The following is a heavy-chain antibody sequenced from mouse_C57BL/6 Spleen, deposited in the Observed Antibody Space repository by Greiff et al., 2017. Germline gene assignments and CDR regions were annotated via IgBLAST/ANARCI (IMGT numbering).Heavy chain of an antibody. J-gene: IGHJ2*01. CDR3: ARRGGYDEGDFDY. D-gene: IGHD2-2*01. CDR1: GYTFTSYD. CDR2: IYPRDGST. Sequence: VHLVESGPELVKPGASVKLSCKASGYTFTSYDINWVKQRPGQGLEWIGWIYPRDGSTKYNEKFKGKATLTVDTSSSTAYMELHSLTSEDSAVYFCARRGGYDEGDFDYWGQGTTRTVSS. V-gene: IGHV1-85*01.